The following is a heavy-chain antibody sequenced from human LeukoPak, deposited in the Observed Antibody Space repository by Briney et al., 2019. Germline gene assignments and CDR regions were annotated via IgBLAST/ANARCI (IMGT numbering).Heavy chain of an antibody. V-gene: IGHV3-48*03. CDR2: ISSSGSSI. CDR1: GLTFSSYE. D-gene: IGHD3-22*01. CDR3: ARDSHKFDSSGYYPDAFDI. J-gene: IGHJ3*02. Sequence: GGSLRLSCAASGLTFSSYEMNRVRQAPGKGLEWVSYISSSGSSIYYADSVKGRFTISRDNAKKSLYLQMHSLRAEDTAVYYCARDSHKFDSSGYYPDAFDIWGQGTMVTVSS.